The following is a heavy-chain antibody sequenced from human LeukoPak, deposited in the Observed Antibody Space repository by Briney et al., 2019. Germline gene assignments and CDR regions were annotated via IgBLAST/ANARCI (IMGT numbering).Heavy chain of an antibody. D-gene: IGHD3-22*01. CDR1: GGSFSGYY. V-gene: IGHV4-34*01. CDR2: INHSGST. CDR3: ARGFGYYYDTLD. J-gene: IGHJ4*02. Sequence: PSETLSLTCAVYGGSFSGYYWSWIRQPPGKGLEGIGEINHSGSTNYNPSLKSRVTISVDTSKNQFSLKLSSVTAADTAVYYCARGFGYYYDTLDWGQGTLVTVSS.